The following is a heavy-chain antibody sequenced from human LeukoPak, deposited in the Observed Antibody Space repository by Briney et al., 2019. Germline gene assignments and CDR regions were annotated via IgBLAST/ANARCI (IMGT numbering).Heavy chain of an antibody. CDR3: AKDRGWYDY. Sequence: TGGSLRLSCAASGFTFDDYAMHWVRQAPGKGLEWVSPISGDGGSTYYADSVKGRFTISRDNSKNSLYLQMNSLRTEDTALYHCAKDRGWYDYWGQGTLVTVSS. D-gene: IGHD6-19*01. V-gene: IGHV3-43*02. CDR2: ISGDGGST. CDR1: GFTFDDYA. J-gene: IGHJ4*02.